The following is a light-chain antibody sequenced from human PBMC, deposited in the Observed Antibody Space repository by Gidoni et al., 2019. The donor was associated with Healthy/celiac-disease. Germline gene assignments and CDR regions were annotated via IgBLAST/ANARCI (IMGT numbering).Light chain of an antibody. Sequence: QSVLTQPPSVSAAPGQKVTISCSGTTSNIGSNSVSWYQQLPGTAPKLLIYDSSKRPSGIPDRFSSYKSGTSATLGITGLQTGDEADYYCGTWDTSLSAVVFGGGTKLTV. J-gene: IGLJ2*01. CDR1: TSNIGSNS. CDR2: DSS. CDR3: GTWDTSLSAVV. V-gene: IGLV1-51*01.